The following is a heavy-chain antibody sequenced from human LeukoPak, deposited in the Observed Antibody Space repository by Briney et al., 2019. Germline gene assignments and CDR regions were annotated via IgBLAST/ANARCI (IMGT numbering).Heavy chain of an antibody. J-gene: IGHJ4*02. V-gene: IGHV1-69*01. CDR2: IIPNFGTA. CDR1: GGTFSSYA. CDR3: ARLVAAGPGNFFFDY. D-gene: IGHD6-13*01. Sequence: SVKVSCKASGGTFSSYAISWVRQAPGQGLEWMGGIIPNFGTANYAQKFQGRVTITADESTSTAYMELSSLRSEDTAVYYCARLVAAGPGNFFFDYWGQGTLVTVSS.